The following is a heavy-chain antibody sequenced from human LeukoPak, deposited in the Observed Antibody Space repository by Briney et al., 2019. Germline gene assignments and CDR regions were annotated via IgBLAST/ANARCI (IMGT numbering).Heavy chain of an antibody. CDR2: IIPTFGTA. CDR1: GGTFSSYA. J-gene: IGHJ5*02. V-gene: IGHV1-69*13. D-gene: IGHD3-22*01. CDR3: ARDCPAYYYDSSGYSPWFDP. Sequence: ASVKVSCKASGGTFSSYAISWVRQAPGQGLEWMGGIIPTFGTANYAQKFQGRVTITADESTSTAYMELSSLRSEDTAVYYCARDCPAYYYDSSGYSPWFDPWGQGTLVTVSS.